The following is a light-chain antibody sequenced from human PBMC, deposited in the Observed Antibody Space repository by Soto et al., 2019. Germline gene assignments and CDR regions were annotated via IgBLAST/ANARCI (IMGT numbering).Light chain of an antibody. CDR2: LKSDGRH. CDR1: SGHTNDA. V-gene: IGLV4-69*01. J-gene: IGLJ2*01. CDR3: QTWGTGIVL. Sequence: QSVLTQSPSASASLGASVKLTCTLSSGHTNDAIAWHQQQPDKGPRFLMKLKSDGRHTKGDGIPDRFSGSSSGAERYLTISSLQSEDEADYYCQTWGTGIVLFGGGTKLTVL.